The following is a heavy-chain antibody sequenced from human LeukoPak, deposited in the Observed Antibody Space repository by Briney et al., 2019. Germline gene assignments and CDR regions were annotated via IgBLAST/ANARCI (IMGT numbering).Heavy chain of an antibody. V-gene: IGHV4-4*09. CDR3: ARPYQDYGDYWYFDL. D-gene: IGHD4-17*01. J-gene: IGHJ2*01. CDR1: GGSISSYF. CDR2: IYTSGST. Sequence: SETLSLTCTVSGGSISSYFWSWIRQPPGKGLEWIGYIYTSGSTNYNPSLKSRVTISLDTSKNQFSLKLSSATAADTAVYYCARPYQDYGDYWYFDLWGRGTLVTVSS.